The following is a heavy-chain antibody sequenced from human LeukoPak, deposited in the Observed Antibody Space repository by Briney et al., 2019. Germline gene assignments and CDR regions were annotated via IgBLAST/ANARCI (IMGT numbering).Heavy chain of an antibody. CDR2: IKQDGSEK. CDR3: AIVACGGSCYGYY. CDR1: GFTFSSYW. J-gene: IGHJ4*02. Sequence: GGSLRLSCAASGFTFSSYWMSWVRQAPGKGLEWVANIKQDGSEKYYVDSVKGRFTISRDNAKNSLYLQMNSLRAEDTAVYYCAIVACGGSCYGYYWGQGTLVTVSS. D-gene: IGHD2-15*01. V-gene: IGHV3-7*01.